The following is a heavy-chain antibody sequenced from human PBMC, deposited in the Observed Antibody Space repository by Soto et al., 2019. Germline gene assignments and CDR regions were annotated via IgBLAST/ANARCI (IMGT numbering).Heavy chain of an antibody. CDR1: GYTFTSYG. Sequence: QVQLVQSGAEVKKPGASVKVSCKASGYTFTSYGISWVRQAPGQGLEWMGWISAYNGNTNYAQKLQGRVTMTTDTSTSTAYMELRSLRSDDTAVYYCGRYCSGGSCGYYYGMDVWGQGTTVTVSS. D-gene: IGHD2-15*01. CDR2: ISAYNGNT. J-gene: IGHJ6*02. V-gene: IGHV1-18*01. CDR3: GRYCSGGSCGYYYGMDV.